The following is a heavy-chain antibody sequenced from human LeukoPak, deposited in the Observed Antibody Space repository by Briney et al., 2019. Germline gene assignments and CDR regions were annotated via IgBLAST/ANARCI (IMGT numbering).Heavy chain of an antibody. J-gene: IGHJ4*02. CDR2: INAGNGKT. CDR1: GYTFTNYA. Sequence: ATVKVYCKASGYTFTNYAVHWVRQAPGQRLEWMGWINAGNGKTNYSQKFQVRVTLTRDTSASTVYMELSSLRSEDTAVYYCARGYYDLLTGHVVTYYFDYWGQGTLVTVSS. CDR3: ARGYYDLLTGHVVTYYFDY. D-gene: IGHD3-9*01. V-gene: IGHV1-3*01.